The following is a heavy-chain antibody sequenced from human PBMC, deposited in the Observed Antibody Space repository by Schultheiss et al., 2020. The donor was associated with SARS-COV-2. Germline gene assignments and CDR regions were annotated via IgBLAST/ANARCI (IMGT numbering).Heavy chain of an antibody. CDR2: IYYSGST. D-gene: IGHD1-26*01. V-gene: IGHV4-59*12. J-gene: IGHJ6*02. Sequence: SETLSLTCTVSGGSISSYYWSWIRQPPGKGLEWIGYIYYSGSTYYNPSLKSRVTMSVDTSKNQFSLKLSSVTAADTAVYYCASMSGSYDYYYGMDVWGQGTTVTVSS. CDR1: GGSISSYY. CDR3: ASMSGSYDYYYGMDV.